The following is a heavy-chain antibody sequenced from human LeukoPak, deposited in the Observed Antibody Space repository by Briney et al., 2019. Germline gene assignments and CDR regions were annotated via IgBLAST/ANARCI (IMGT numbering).Heavy chain of an antibody. J-gene: IGHJ4*02. D-gene: IGHD3-22*01. CDR1: GGSISSSNW. CDR3: ARRYYYDSSGYPN. Sequence: SETLSLTCAVSGGSISSSNWWSWVRQPPGKGLEWIGEIYHSGSTNYNPSLKSRVTISVDKSKNQFSLKLSSVTAADTAVYYCARRYYYDSSGYPNWGQGTLVTVSS. V-gene: IGHV4-4*02. CDR2: IYHSGST.